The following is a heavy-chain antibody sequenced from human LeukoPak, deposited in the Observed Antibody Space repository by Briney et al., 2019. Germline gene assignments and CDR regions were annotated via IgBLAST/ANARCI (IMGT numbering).Heavy chain of an antibody. D-gene: IGHD5-18*01. CDR2: NNSDGSST. V-gene: IGHV3-74*01. J-gene: IGHJ6*02. CDR3: AREYSYGPTGYYYGMDV. Sequence: PGGSLRLSCAASGYTFSRYWMHWVRQAPGKGLVWVSRNNSDGSSTSYADSVKGRFTISRDNAKNTLYLQMNSLRAKDTAVYYCAREYSYGPTGYYYGMDVWGQGTTVTVSS. CDR1: GYTFSRYW.